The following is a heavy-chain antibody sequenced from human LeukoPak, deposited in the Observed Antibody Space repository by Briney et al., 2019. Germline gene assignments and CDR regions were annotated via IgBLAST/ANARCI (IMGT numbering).Heavy chain of an antibody. Sequence: GASVKVSCKVSGYTLTELSMHWARQAPGKGLEWMGGFDPEDGETIYAQKFQGRVTMTEDTSTDTAYMELSSLRSEDTAVYYCATVRYDILTGYYNDWFDPWGQGTLVTVSS. CDR3: ATVRYDILTGYYNDWFDP. V-gene: IGHV1-24*01. D-gene: IGHD3-9*01. CDR2: FDPEDGET. CDR1: GYTLTELS. J-gene: IGHJ5*02.